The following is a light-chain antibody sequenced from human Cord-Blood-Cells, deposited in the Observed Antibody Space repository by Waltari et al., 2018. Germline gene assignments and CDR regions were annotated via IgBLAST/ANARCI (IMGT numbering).Light chain of an antibody. J-gene: IGKJ4*01. V-gene: IGKV1-33*01. CDR3: QQYDNLPLT. Sequence: DIQMTQSPSSLSASVGDRVTMTCQASPDISNYLNWYQQKPGKAPKLLIYDASNLETGGPSRFSGSGSGTDFTITISSLQPEDIATYYCQQYDNLPLTFGGGTKVEIK. CDR2: DAS. CDR1: PDISNY.